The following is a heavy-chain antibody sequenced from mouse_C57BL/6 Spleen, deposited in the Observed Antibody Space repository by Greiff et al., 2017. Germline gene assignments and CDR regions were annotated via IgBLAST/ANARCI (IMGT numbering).Heavy chain of an antibody. CDR2: IYPGDGDT. CDR3: ARGGYDYDGGFAY. V-gene: IGHV1-82*01. D-gene: IGHD2-4*01. Sequence: VMLVESGPELVKPGASVKISCKASGYAFSSSWMNWVKQRPGKGLEWIGRIYPGDGDTNYNGKFKGKATLTADKSSSTAYMQLSSLTSEDSAVYFCARGGYDYDGGFAYWGQGTLVTVSA. J-gene: IGHJ3*01. CDR1: GYAFSSSW.